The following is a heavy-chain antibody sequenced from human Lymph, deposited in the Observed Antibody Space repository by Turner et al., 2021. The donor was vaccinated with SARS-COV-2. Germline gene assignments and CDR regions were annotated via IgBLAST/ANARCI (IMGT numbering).Heavy chain of an antibody. J-gene: IGHJ4*02. CDR2: IYSGGST. D-gene: IGHD3-10*01. Sequence: EVQLVESGGGLIQPGGSLRLLGAASVFTVSSNYMSWVRQAPGKGLEWVSVIYSGGSTYYADSVKGRFTISRDNSKNTLYLQMNSLRAEDTAVYYCARVLPFGDYFDYWGQGTLVTVSS. CDR1: VFTVSSNY. CDR3: ARVLPFGDYFDY. V-gene: IGHV3-53*01.